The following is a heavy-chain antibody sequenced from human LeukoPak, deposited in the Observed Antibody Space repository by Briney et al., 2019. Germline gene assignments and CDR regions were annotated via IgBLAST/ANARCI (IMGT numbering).Heavy chain of an antibody. V-gene: IGHV1-3*01. CDR1: GYTFTSYA. J-gene: IGHJ4*02. CDR2: INAGNGNT. CDR3: ARLMRGAARSNDY. Sequence: ASVKVSCKASGYTFTSYAMHWVRQAPGQGLEWMGWINAGNGNTKYSQKFQGRVTITRDTSASTAYMELSSLRSEDTAVYYCARLMRGAARSNDYWGQGTLVTVSS. D-gene: IGHD6-6*01.